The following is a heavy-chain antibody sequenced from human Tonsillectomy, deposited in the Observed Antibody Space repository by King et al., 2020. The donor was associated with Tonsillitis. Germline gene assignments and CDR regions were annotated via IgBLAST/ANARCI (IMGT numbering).Heavy chain of an antibody. CDR1: GFTFSSYA. J-gene: IGHJ4*02. CDR3: ANVRDVYGDYGDFDS. V-gene: IGHV3-23*04. Sequence: VQLVESGGGLVQPGESLRLSCAASGFTFSSYAMSWLRQAPGKGLEWVSTISSSARSTYYPDSVRGRFTISRDNSKNTLYLQMNSLRVEDTAVYYCANVRDVYGDYGDFDSWGQGTLVTVSS. D-gene: IGHD4-17*01. CDR2: ISSSARST.